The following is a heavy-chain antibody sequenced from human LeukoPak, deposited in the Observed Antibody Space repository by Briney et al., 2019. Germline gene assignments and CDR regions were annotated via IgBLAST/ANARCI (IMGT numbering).Heavy chain of an antibody. D-gene: IGHD3-22*01. CDR2: IIPILGIA. J-gene: IGHJ6*02. CDR1: GGTFSSYA. Sequence: ASVTVSCKASGGTFSSYAISWVRQAPGQGLEWMGRIIPILGIANYAQKFQGRDTITADKSTSTAYMELSSLRSEDTAVYYCARGGGYDSSGTTLYYYYGMDVWGQGTTVTVSS. CDR3: ARGGGYDSSGTTLYYYYGMDV. V-gene: IGHV1-69*04.